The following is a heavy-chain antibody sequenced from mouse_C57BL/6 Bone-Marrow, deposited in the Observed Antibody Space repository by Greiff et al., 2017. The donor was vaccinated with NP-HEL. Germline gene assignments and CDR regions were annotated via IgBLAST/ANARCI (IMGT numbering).Heavy chain of an antibody. V-gene: IGHV5-6*01. CDR1: GFTFSSYG. CDR2: ISSGGSYT. CDR3: ARLSQLAWFAY. J-gene: IGHJ3*01. D-gene: IGHD1-3*01. Sequence: VQLKESGGDLVKPGGSLKLSCAASGFTFSSYGMSWVRQTPDKRLEWVATISSGGSYTYYPDSVKGRFTISRDHAKNTLYLQMSSLKSEDTAMYYCARLSQLAWFAYWGQGTLVTVSA.